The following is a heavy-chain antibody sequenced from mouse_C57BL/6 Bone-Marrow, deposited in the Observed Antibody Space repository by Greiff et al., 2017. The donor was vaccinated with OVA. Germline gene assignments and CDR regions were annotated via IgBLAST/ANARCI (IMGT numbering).Heavy chain of an antibody. CDR2: IYPGSGNT. CDR3: ARSPSLYYGSSYWYFDV. D-gene: IGHD1-1*01. Sequence: LVESGAELVRPGASVKLSCKASGYTFTDYYINWVKQRPGQGLEWIARIYPGSGNTYYNEKFKGKATLTAEKSSSTAYMQLSSLTSEDSAVYFCARSPSLYYGSSYWYFDVWGTGTTVTVSS. V-gene: IGHV1-76*01. CDR1: GYTFTDYY. J-gene: IGHJ1*03.